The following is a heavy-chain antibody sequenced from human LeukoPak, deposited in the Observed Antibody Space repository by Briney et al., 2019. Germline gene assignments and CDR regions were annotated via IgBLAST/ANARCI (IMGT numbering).Heavy chain of an antibody. CDR2: IRQDGSQK. CDR1: GFTFSTYA. CDR3: ARESGSVTSEVDFDY. Sequence: GGSLRLSCAASGFTFSTYAMSWVRQAPGKGLEWVATIRQDGSQKYYVDSVKGRFTISRDNAKNSLYLQMNSLRAEDTAVYYCARESGSVTSEVDFDYWGQGTLVTVSS. D-gene: IGHD4-17*01. V-gene: IGHV3-7*01. J-gene: IGHJ4*02.